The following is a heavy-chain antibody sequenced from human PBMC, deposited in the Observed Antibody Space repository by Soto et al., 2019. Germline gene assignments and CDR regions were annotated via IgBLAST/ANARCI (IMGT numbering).Heavy chain of an antibody. CDR2: ISFDGVNQ. Sequence: QVQLVESGGGVVQPGRSLRLSCVASGFSFSFASHALNWVRQAPGKGLEWVAVISFDGVNQFYADSVKGRFTISRDNSKNTLYLEMGSLRPDDTAVYYCAKRAAGTGADLDSCGKGTLVSVSS. J-gene: IGHJ4*02. V-gene: IGHV3-30-3*02. D-gene: IGHD1-1*01. CDR1: GFSFSFASHA. CDR3: AKRAAGTGADLDS.